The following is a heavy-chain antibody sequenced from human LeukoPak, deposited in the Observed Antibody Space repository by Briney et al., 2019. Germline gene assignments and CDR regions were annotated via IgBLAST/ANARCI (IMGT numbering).Heavy chain of an antibody. V-gene: IGHV3-49*03. J-gene: IGHJ4*02. Sequence: GGSLRLSCKTSGFTFGDYGMNWFRQAPGKGLEWVSFIRSKAYGGTTEYAASVKDRFTISRDDSKSIAYLQMNSLKTEDTAVYYCTREGGGYGDYAVDFDYWGQGTLATVSS. D-gene: IGHD4-17*01. CDR1: GFTFGDYG. CDR3: TREGGGYGDYAVDFDY. CDR2: IRSKAYGGTT.